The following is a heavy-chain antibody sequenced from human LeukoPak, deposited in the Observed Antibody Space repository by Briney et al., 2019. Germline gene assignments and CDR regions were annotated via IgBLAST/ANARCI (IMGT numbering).Heavy chain of an antibody. V-gene: IGHV3-23*01. CDR3: AKESLVVVDPLNFDY. CDR2: ISGSGGST. D-gene: IGHD3-22*01. CDR1: GLTFNNYA. J-gene: IGHJ4*02. Sequence: GGSLRLSCAVSGLTFNNYAMSWVRQAPGKGLEWVSAISGSGGSTYYADSVKGRLTISRDNSKNTLYLQMNSLRAEDTAVYYCAKESLVVVDPLNFDYWGQGTLVTVSS.